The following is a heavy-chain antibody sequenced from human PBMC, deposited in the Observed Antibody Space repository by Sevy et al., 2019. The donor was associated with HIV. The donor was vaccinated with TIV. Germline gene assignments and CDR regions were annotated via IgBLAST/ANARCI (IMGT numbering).Heavy chain of an antibody. Sequence: GGSLRLSCAASGFTFSKYWMGWVRQAPGKGLEWVANIKQDAGQKYYVDSVKGRFHISRDNAKNSLYLQMNSLRAEDTAVYFCARDDGNYYFHYWGQGTLVTVSS. CDR3: ARDDGNYYFHY. CDR2: IKQDAGQK. D-gene: IGHD1-7*01. CDR1: GFTFSKYW. V-gene: IGHV3-7*01. J-gene: IGHJ4*02.